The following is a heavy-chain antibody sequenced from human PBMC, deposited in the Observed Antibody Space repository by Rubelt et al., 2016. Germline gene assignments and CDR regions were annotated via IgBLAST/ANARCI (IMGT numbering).Heavy chain of an antibody. Sequence: RQAAGEGLEWVANIKEDGSEKYYVASVKGRFTISRDNARNSLYLQMNSLRAEDTAVYYCARYNHGSRDYWGQGTLVTVSS. V-gene: IGHV3-7*03. D-gene: IGHD5-18*01. CDR2: IKEDGSEK. CDR3: ARYNHGSRDY. J-gene: IGHJ4*02.